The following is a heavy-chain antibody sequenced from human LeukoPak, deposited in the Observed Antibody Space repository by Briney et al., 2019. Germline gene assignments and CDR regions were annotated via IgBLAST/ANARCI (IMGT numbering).Heavy chain of an antibody. V-gene: IGHV3-48*03. J-gene: IGHJ4*02. CDR1: SFIFSDFD. D-gene: IGHD2/OR15-2a*01. CDR3: ARENPYADF. Sequence: GGSLRLSCTTSSFIFSDFDMNWVRQAPGKGLEWIPYINFSGSTITYADSVKGRFIISRDNAKNSLYLQLNSLRSEDTAVYYCARENPYADFWGQGTLVTVSS. CDR2: INFSGSTI.